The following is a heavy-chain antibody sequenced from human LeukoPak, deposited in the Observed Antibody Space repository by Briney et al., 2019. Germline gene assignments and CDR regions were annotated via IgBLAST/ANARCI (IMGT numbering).Heavy chain of an antibody. Sequence: PGESLRLSCAASGFTFSSSAMSWVRQAPGKGLEWVSGISDSGGSTYYADSVKGRFTISRDNSKNTLYLQMSNLSADDTALYYCAKGRLQEGTVFRGVITPVDYWGQGTLVTVTS. D-gene: IGHD3-10*01. CDR3: AKGRLQEGTVFRGVITPVDY. CDR2: ISDSGGST. CDR1: GFTFSSSA. V-gene: IGHV3-23*01. J-gene: IGHJ4*02.